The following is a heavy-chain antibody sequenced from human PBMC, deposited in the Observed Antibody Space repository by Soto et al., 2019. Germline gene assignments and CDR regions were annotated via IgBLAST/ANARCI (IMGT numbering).Heavy chain of an antibody. CDR2: IYPSDSDT. CDR1: GYSFTSYW. J-gene: IGHJ4*02. V-gene: IGHV5-51*01. CDR3: ARQAIAAAGDNFDY. Sequence: GESLNISCKGSGYSFTSYWIGWVRQMPGKGLEWMGFIYPSDSDTRYSPSFQGQVTISADKSISTAYLQWSSLKASDTAMYYCARQAIAAAGDNFDYWGQGTLVTVSS. D-gene: IGHD6-13*01.